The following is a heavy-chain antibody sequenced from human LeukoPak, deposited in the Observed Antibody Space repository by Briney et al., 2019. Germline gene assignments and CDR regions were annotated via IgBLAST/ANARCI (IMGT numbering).Heavy chain of an antibody. Sequence: SETLSLTCTVSGGSITTYYWTWIRQPPGKGLEWIGYMFYSGHTSYNAYLKSRVTISLDTSKNHFSLKLTSVTAADTAVYYCAAYGGNFGFHWFDPWGQGTLVTVSS. CDR3: AAYGGNFGFHWFDP. V-gene: IGHV4-59*01. J-gene: IGHJ5*02. CDR1: GGSITTYY. D-gene: IGHD4-23*01. CDR2: MFYSGHT.